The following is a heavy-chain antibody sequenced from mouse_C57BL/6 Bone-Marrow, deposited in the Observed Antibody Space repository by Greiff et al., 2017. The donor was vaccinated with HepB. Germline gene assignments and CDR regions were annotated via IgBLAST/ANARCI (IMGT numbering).Heavy chain of an antibody. Sequence: VQLQQPGAELVKPGASVKISCKASGYAFSSSWMNWVKQRPGKGLEWIGRIYPGDGDTNYNGKFKGKATLTADKSSSTAYMQLSSLTSEDSAVYFCARDYYGSRRGYWYFDVWGTGTTVTVSS. V-gene: IGHV1-82*01. D-gene: IGHD1-1*01. J-gene: IGHJ1*03. CDR3: ARDYYGSRRGYWYFDV. CDR1: GYAFSSSW. CDR2: IYPGDGDT.